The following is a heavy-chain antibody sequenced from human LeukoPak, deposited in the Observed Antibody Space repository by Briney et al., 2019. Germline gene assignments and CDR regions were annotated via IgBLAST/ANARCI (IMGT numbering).Heavy chain of an antibody. CDR2: IYYSGST. D-gene: IGHD3-10*01. Sequence: SETLSLTCTVSGGSISSYYWSWIRQPPGEGLEWIGYIYYSGSTTYNPSLKSRVTISVDTSKNQFSLKMSSVTAADTAVYYCARDSYGSGAIDYWGQGTLVTVSS. CDR3: ARDSYGSGAIDY. J-gene: IGHJ4*02. CDR1: GGSISSYY. V-gene: IGHV4-59*01.